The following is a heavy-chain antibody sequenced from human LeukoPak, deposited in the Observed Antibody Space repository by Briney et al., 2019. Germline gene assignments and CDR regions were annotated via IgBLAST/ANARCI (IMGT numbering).Heavy chain of an antibody. CDR3: ARHPQTYSSSSPYYYYYMDV. J-gene: IGHJ6*03. Sequence: PSETLSLTCTVSGGSISSSSYYWGWIRQPPGKGLEWIGSIYYSGSTYYNPSLKSRVTISVDTSKNQFSLKLSSVTAADTAVYYCARHPQTYSSSSPYYYYYMDVWGKGTTVTVSS. D-gene: IGHD6-6*01. V-gene: IGHV4-39*01. CDR1: GGSISSSSYY. CDR2: IYYSGST.